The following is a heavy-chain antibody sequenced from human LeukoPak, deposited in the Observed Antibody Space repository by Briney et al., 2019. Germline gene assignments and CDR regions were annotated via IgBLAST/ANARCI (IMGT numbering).Heavy chain of an antibody. CDR2: IYPGDSDT. Sequence: GESLKISCKVSGYKFTSYWIGWVRQMPGTGLEWMGIIYPGDSDTRYSPSFQGQITISADKSISTAYLQWSSLKASDTAMYFCARAGYSYGKYFEYWGQGTLVTVSS. J-gene: IGHJ4*02. V-gene: IGHV5-51*01. CDR1: GYKFTSYW. D-gene: IGHD5-18*01. CDR3: ARAGYSYGKYFEY.